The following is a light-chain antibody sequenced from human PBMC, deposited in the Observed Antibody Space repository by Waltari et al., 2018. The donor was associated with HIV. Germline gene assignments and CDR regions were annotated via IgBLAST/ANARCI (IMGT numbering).Light chain of an antibody. CDR2: DVY. V-gene: IGLV2-14*03. CDR1: SSDVGAYEY. J-gene: IGLJ1*01. CDR3: ASFTSGRLNV. Sequence: QSALTQPASVSGSPGQSITISCTGTSSDVGAYEYVSCYQQHPGKVPKLLIYDVYNRPSRISNRFAGSKSGNTASLTISGLQAEDEAAYYCASFTSGRLNVFGTGTKVTVL.